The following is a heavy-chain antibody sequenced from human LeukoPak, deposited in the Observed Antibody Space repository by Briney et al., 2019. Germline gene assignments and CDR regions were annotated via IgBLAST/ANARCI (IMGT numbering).Heavy chain of an antibody. Sequence: SETLALTCTVSGGSLSSYYWRCIRQPPGKALEWIGDIYYSGGTNYNPSLKSRVTMSVDTSKNQFSLKLSSVTAADTAVYHCARQGSDRSGGSCYYYYFDYWGQGTLVTVSS. J-gene: IGHJ4*02. CDR2: IYYSGGT. V-gene: IGHV4-59*08. CDR3: ARQGSDRSGGSCYYYYFDY. D-gene: IGHD2-15*01. CDR1: GGSLSSYY.